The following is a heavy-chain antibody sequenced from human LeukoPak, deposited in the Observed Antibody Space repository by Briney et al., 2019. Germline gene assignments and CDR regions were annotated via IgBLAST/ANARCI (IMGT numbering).Heavy chain of an antibody. CDR1: GFTFSGYW. Sequence: GGSLRPSCPASGFTFSGYWMPWVRQAPGKGPVWVARSNGDASGTSYADSVKGRFTISRDNAKNTLYLQMNSLRVEDTAVYWCVRDRGDYAGFDYWGQGTLVTVSS. CDR2: SNGDASGT. CDR3: VRDRGDYAGFDY. V-gene: IGHV3-74*01. D-gene: IGHD4-17*01. J-gene: IGHJ4*02.